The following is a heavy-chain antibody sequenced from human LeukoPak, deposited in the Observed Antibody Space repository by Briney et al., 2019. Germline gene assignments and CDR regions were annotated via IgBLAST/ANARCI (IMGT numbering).Heavy chain of an antibody. Sequence: SVKVSCKASGYTFTSYGISWVRQAPGQGLEWMGGIIPIFGTANYAQKFQGRVTITADESTSTAYMELSSLRSEDTAVYYCAREGAWSGYYFGYFDYWGQGTLVTVSS. CDR3: AREGAWSGYYFGYFDY. CDR2: IIPIFGTA. V-gene: IGHV1-69*13. J-gene: IGHJ4*02. CDR1: GYTFTSYG. D-gene: IGHD3-3*01.